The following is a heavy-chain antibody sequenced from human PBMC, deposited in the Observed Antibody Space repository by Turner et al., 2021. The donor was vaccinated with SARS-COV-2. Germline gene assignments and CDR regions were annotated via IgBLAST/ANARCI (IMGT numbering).Heavy chain of an antibody. CDR3: ARSGWSLWYFDY. CDR2: INHGEST. Sequence: QVQLQQWGAGLLKPSETLSLTCPVYGGSFRGYYWSWIRQPPGKGLEWNGEINHGESTNYNPSLKSRVTISVDTSKNQFSLKLSSVTAADTAVYYCARSGWSLWYFDYWGQGTLVTVSS. D-gene: IGHD6-19*01. CDR1: GGSFRGYY. J-gene: IGHJ4*02. V-gene: IGHV4-34*01.